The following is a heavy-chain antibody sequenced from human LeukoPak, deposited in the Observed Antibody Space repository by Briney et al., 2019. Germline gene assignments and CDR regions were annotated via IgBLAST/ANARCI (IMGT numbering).Heavy chain of an antibody. V-gene: IGHV1-2*02. Sequence: ASVKVSCKASGYTFIYYYMHWVRQAPGQGLEWMGWINPNSGGTNYAQKFQGRVTLTRDTSFSTAYMELSRLTSDDTAVYYCARRGGYYDYWGQGTLVTVSS. CDR2: INPNSGGT. J-gene: IGHJ4*02. D-gene: IGHD3-3*01. CDR1: GYTFIYYY. CDR3: ARRGGYYDY.